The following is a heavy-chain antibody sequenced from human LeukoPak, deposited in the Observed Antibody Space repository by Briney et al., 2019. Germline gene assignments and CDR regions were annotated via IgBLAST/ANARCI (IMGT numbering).Heavy chain of an antibody. J-gene: IGHJ3*02. CDR2: INPNSVGT. CDR1: GYTFTGYY. Sequence: ASVKVSCKASGYTFTGYYMHWVRQAPGQGLEWMGWINPNSVGTNYAQKFQGRVTMTRDTSISTAYMELSRLRSDDTAVYYCARYGRGPDYDFWSGYGHDAFDIWGQGTMVTVSS. CDR3: ARYGRGPDYDFWSGYGHDAFDI. V-gene: IGHV1-2*02. D-gene: IGHD3-3*01.